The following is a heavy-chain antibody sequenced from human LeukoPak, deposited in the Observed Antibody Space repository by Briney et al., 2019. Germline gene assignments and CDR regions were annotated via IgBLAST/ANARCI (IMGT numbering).Heavy chain of an antibody. D-gene: IGHD5-12*01. J-gene: IGHJ2*01. Sequence: GRSLRLSCAASGFTFSSYAMSWVRQAPGKGLEWVSGISGSGGSTLYADSVKGRFTISRDNSKKTVYLQMNSLRADDTAVYYCAKDRVAQFFYWYFDLWGRGTLVTVSS. CDR1: GFTFSSYA. CDR2: ISGSGGST. V-gene: IGHV3-23*01. CDR3: AKDRVAQFFYWYFDL.